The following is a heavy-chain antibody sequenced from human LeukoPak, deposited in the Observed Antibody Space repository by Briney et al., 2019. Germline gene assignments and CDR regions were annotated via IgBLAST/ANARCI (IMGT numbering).Heavy chain of an antibody. CDR2: INHSGST. D-gene: IGHD2-2*01. V-gene: IGHV4-34*01. CDR1: GGSFSGYY. Sequence: SETLSLTCAVYGGSFSGYYWSWIRQPPGKGLEWIGEINHSGSTNYNPSLKSRVTISVDTSKNQFSLKLSSVTAADTAVYYCARGLVTLQRFVVVPAAYGMDVWGQGTTVTFSS. J-gene: IGHJ6*02. CDR3: ARGLVTLQRFVVVPAAYGMDV.